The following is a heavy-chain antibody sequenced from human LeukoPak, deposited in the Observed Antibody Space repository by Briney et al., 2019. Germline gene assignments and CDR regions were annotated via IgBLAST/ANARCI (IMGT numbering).Heavy chain of an antibody. Sequence: GGSLRLSCAASGFTFSNYALHWVRQAPGKGLEWVSYISSSGSTIYYADSVKGRFTISRDNAKNSLYLQMNSLRAEDTALYYCARIHGSGSYSSSPDYWGQGTLVTVSS. CDR3: ARIHGSGSYSSSPDY. V-gene: IGHV3-48*04. CDR1: GFTFSNYA. CDR2: ISSSGSTI. D-gene: IGHD3-10*01. J-gene: IGHJ4*02.